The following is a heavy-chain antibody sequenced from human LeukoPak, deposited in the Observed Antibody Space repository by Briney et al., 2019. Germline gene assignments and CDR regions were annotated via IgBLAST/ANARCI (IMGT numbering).Heavy chain of an antibody. CDR2: ITRTGTYI. D-gene: IGHD4-17*01. CDR3: ARDATTELGTVYMDV. Sequence: GGSLRLSCAASGFTFSSYSMKWVRQAPGKGLEWVSSITRTGTYIYYADSVKGRFTISRDNAKNSLYLQMNSLRVEDTAVYYCARDATTELGTVYMDVWGKGTTVTISS. V-gene: IGHV3-21*01. J-gene: IGHJ6*03. CDR1: GFTFSSYS.